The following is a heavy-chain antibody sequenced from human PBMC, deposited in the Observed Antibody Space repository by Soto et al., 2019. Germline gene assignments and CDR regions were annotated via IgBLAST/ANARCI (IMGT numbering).Heavy chain of an antibody. CDR3: GGGGIIVG. V-gene: IGHV3-30-3*01. D-gene: IGHD3-22*01. Sequence: QVQLVESGGGVVQPGRSLRLSCAASGFNFTSYAMHWVRQAPGKGLEWVAVISYDGSDKYYADSAKARFTISRDNSKNSLYLQMNSLTTDDTVVSYCGGGGIIVGWGQGTLVTVSS. CDR1: GFNFTSYA. J-gene: IGHJ4*02. CDR2: ISYDGSDK.